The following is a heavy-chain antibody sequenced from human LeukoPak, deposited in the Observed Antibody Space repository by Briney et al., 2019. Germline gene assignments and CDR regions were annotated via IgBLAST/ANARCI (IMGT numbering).Heavy chain of an antibody. CDR2: ISSSGTNI. V-gene: IGHV3-11*01. D-gene: IGHD5-18*01. CDR1: GFTFSDYY. Sequence: GGSLRLSCAASGFTFSDYYMSWIRQAPGKGLEWVSYISSSGTNIYYADSVKGRFTISRDNAKNSLYLQMNSLRAEDTAVYYCAKDTASSWWYFDLWGRGTLVTVSS. CDR3: AKDTASSWWYFDL. J-gene: IGHJ2*01.